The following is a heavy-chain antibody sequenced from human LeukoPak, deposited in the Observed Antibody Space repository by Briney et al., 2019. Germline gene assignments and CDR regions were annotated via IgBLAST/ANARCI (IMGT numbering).Heavy chain of an antibody. CDR3: ARDPATVTSCFDC. CDR1: GFMFSDYG. D-gene: IGHD4-17*01. CDR2: IWYDGSKT. J-gene: IGHJ4*02. Sequence: PGGSLRLSCAASGFMFSDYGMHWVRQAPGKGLEWVAVIWYDGSKTYYVDSAKGRFSISRDNSENTLYLQMSSLKVEDTAIYYCARDPATVTSCFDCWGQGTLVTVSS. V-gene: IGHV3-33*01.